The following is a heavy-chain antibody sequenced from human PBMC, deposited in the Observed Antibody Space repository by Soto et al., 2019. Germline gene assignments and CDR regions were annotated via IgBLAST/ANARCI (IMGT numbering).Heavy chain of an antibody. Sequence: PGGSLRLSCAASGFTFSSYAMSWVRQAPGKGLEWVSAISGSGGSTYYADSVKGRFTISRDNSKNTLYLQMNSLRVEDTAVYYCAKGPLAVAGRVRYCYGMDVWGQGTTVTVSS. V-gene: IGHV3-23*01. D-gene: IGHD6-19*01. CDR1: GFTFSSYA. CDR2: ISGSGGST. CDR3: AKGPLAVAGRVRYCYGMDV. J-gene: IGHJ6*02.